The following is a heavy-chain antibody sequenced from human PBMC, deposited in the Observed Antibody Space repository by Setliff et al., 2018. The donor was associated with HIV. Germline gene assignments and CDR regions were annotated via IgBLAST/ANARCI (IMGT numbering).Heavy chain of an antibody. V-gene: IGHV3-7*03. CDR1: GFTFSDYW. CDR2: IKQEGSEK. J-gene: IGHJ6*03. Sequence: GGSLRLSCAASGFTFSDYWMTWVRQAPGKGLEWVANIKQEGSEKYCVDSVKGRFTISRDNAKNSLYLQMSSLGAEDTAVYYCARGRRVSSNYYYYYYMDVWGKGTTVTVSS. CDR3: ARGRRVSSNYYYYYYMDV. D-gene: IGHD2-2*01.